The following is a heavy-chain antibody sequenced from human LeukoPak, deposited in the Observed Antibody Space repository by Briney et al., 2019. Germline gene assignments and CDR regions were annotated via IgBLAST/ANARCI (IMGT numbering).Heavy chain of an antibody. Sequence: SETLSLTCTVSGGSTSSYYWSWIRQPPGKGLEWIGYIYYSGSTNYNPSLKSRVTISVDTSKNQFSLKLSSVTAADTAVYYCARGRGVWGQGTLVTVSS. J-gene: IGHJ4*02. D-gene: IGHD5-12*01. CDR3: ARGRGV. CDR1: GGSTSSYY. V-gene: IGHV4-59*01. CDR2: IYYSGST.